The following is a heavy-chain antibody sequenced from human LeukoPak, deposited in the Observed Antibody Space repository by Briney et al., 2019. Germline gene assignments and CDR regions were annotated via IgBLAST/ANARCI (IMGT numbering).Heavy chain of an antibody. D-gene: IGHD2/OR15-2a*01. V-gene: IGHV3-23*01. CDR1: GFTFSSYA. J-gene: IGHJ6*03. CDR2: ISGSGGSR. CDR3: AKDGNIVGGHDFYYHMDV. Sequence: GGSLRLSCAASGFTFSSYAMSWVRPAPGKGLEWVSAISGSGGSRNYEDSVKGRFTVSRDNSKNTLYLQLNSLRSEDTAVYYCAKDGNIVGGHDFYYHMDVWGKGTTVTVSS.